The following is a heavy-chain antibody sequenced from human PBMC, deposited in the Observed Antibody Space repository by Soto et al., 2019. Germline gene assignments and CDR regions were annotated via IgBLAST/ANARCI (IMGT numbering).Heavy chain of an antibody. CDR2: TYYTWRP. Sequence: QVQLQESGPGLVRPSQTLSLTCSVSGDSISGGGFFWIWIRQFPGKGLEWLRHTYYTWRPYYNPSLQGVVDISVDSPKKQSSLKLRAQTAAETAVYDCVRARGASGSPAPPGMDVCGQGTAV. J-gene: IGHJ6*02. D-gene: IGHD3-10*01. V-gene: IGHV4-31*01. CDR1: GDSISGGGFF. CDR3: VRARGASGSPAPPGMDV.